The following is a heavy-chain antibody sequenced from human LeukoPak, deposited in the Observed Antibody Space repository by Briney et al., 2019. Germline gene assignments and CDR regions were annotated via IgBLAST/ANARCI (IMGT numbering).Heavy chain of an antibody. J-gene: IGHJ4*02. CDR1: GFIFSNAW. D-gene: IGHD6-19*01. CDR2: IKSKTDGGTT. Sequence: GGSLRLSCAASGFIFSNAWMSWVRQAPGKGLEWVGRIKSKTDGGTTDYAAPVKGRFTISRDDSKNTLYLQMNSLKTEYTAVYYCTTVGGWYVWASFDYWGQGTLVTVSS. V-gene: IGHV3-15*01. CDR3: TTVGGWYVWASFDY.